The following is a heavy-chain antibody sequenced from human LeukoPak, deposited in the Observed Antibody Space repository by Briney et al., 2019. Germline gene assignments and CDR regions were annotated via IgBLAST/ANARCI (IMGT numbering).Heavy chain of an antibody. D-gene: IGHD5-12*01. CDR1: GFTFSNAW. Sequence: GGSLRLSCAASGFTFSNAWMSWVRQAPGKGLEWVGRIKSKTDGGTTDYAAPVKGRFTISRDDSKNTLYLQMNSLKTEDTDVYYCTTGAHYSGYESQGDFDYWGQGTLVTVSS. V-gene: IGHV3-15*01. J-gene: IGHJ4*02. CDR3: TTGAHYSGYESQGDFDY. CDR2: IKSKTDGGTT.